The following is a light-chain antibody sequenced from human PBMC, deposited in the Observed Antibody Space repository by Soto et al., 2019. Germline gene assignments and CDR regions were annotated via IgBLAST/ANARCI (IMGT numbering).Light chain of an antibody. CDR1: QTITRY. V-gene: IGKV1-39*01. J-gene: IGKJ1*01. CDR3: HQSYSPPQT. CDR2: AAS. Sequence: DIQLTQSPSSLSASVGDRVTITCRASQTITRYLNWYQQKQGKAPKLLMYAASSLQNGVASRFSGSGSGTDFSLTISSLQPEDFATYYCHQSYSPPQTFGQGPKVDIK.